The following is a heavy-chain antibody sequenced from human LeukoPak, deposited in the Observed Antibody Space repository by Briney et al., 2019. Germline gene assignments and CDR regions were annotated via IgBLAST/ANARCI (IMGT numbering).Heavy chain of an antibody. D-gene: IGHD6-19*01. Sequence: ASVKVSCKASGYTFSSYGISWVRQAPGQGLEWMGWISGFNGNTKNAQKFQGRVTMTTDTSTRTAYMDLRSLRADDTAVYYCARDAVGGNYYGIDVWAKGPGSASP. CDR3: ARDAVGGNYYGIDV. CDR1: GYTFSSYG. CDR2: ISGFNGNT. V-gene: IGHV1-18*01. J-gene: IGHJ6*02.